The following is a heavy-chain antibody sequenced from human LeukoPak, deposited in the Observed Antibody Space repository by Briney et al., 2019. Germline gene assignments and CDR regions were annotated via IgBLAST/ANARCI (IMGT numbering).Heavy chain of an antibody. CDR3: ARDRPRSIAAPRGLGPAFGY. CDR1: GYTFTSYG. J-gene: IGHJ4*02. V-gene: IGHV1-18*01. CDR2: ISGYNGNT. Sequence: GASVKVSCKASGYTFTSYGISWVRQAPGQGLEWMGWISGYNGNTNYAQKLQGRVTMTADTSTSTAYMELRSLRSDDTAVYYCARDRPRSIAAPRGLGPAFGYWGQGTLVTVSS. D-gene: IGHD6-6*01.